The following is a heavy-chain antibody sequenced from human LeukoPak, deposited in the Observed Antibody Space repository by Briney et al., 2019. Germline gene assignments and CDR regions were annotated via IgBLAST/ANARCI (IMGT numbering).Heavy chain of an antibody. CDR3: ARQGTTMDFWSGYYTYYFDY. J-gene: IGHJ4*02. Sequence: PSETLSLTCTVSGGSISSSSYSWGWIRQPPGKGLEWIGSIYYSGSTYYNPSLKSRVTISVDTSKNQFSLKLSSVTAADTAVYYCARQGTTMDFWSGYYTYYFDYWGQGTLVTVSS. CDR2: IYYSGST. D-gene: IGHD3-3*01. V-gene: IGHV4-39*01. CDR1: GGSISSSSYS.